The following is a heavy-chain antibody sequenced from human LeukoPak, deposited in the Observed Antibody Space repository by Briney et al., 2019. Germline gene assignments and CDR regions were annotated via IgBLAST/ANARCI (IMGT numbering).Heavy chain of an antibody. J-gene: IGHJ4*02. CDR1: GFTFSSYA. CDR3: ARASSGWAVDLYYFDH. V-gene: IGHV3-23*01. D-gene: IGHD6-19*01. CDR2: ISGSGGST. Sequence: GGSPRLSCAASGFTFSSYAMSWVRQAPGKGLEWVSAISGSGGSTFYADSVKGRFIISRDNAKNSLYLQMNSLRAEDTAAYYCARASSGWAVDLYYFDHWGQGTLVTVSS.